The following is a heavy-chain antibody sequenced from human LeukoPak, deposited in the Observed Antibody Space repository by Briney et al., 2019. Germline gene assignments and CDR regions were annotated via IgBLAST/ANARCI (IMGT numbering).Heavy chain of an antibody. J-gene: IGHJ6*03. CDR1: GGSISSYY. Sequence: SETLSLTCTVSGGSISSYYWSWIRQPPGEGLEWIGYIYYSESTNYDPSLKSRVTISVDTSKNQFSLKLSSVTAADTAVYYCARLSPLTGAYYYMDVWGKGTTVTVFS. CDR3: ARLSPLTGAYYYMDV. CDR2: IYYSEST. V-gene: IGHV4-59*01. D-gene: IGHD7-27*01.